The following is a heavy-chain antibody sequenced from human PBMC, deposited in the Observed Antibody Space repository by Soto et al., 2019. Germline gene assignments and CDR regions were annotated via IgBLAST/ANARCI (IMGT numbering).Heavy chain of an antibody. D-gene: IGHD3-22*01. V-gene: IGHV3-33*01. CDR2: IWYDGSNK. CDR3: ARDGLPYYYDSSGYYQPYYYYGMDV. J-gene: IGHJ6*02. Sequence: GGSLRLSCAAPGFTFTSYGMPWVRQAPGKGLEWVAVIWYDGSNKYYADYVKGRFNIYRDNTKNTLYQQMNSLRAEDMAVYFCARDGLPYYYDSSGYYQPYYYYGMDVWGQGT. CDR1: GFTFTSYG.